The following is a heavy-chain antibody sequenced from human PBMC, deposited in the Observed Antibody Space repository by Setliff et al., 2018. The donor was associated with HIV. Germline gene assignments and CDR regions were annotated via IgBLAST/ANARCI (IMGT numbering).Heavy chain of an antibody. J-gene: IGHJ4*02. V-gene: IGHV4-39*01. D-gene: IGHD1-26*01. Sequence: PSETLSLTCTVSGGSISSSSYYWGWIRQPPGKGLEWVGSIYYSGSTYYNPSLKSRVTISVDTSKNQFSLKLSSVTAADTAVYYCARQGGATPEPWGQGTLVTVSS. CDR1: GGSISSSSYY. CDR3: ARQGGATPEP. CDR2: IYYSGST.